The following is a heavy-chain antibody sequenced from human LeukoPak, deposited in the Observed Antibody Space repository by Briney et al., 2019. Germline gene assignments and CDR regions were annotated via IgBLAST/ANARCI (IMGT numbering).Heavy chain of an antibody. CDR1: GDTFSNYD. CDR3: ALSAEKQLVYFDF. J-gene: IGHJ4*02. D-gene: IGHD6-13*01. Sequence: GSSVKVSCKASGDTFSNYDVTWVRQAPGQGLERMGRIIPVFDTAKYAQNFQGRVTMTTDESSSTAYMELYSLRSEDTAVYYCALSAEKQLVYFDFWGQGTLVTVSS. CDR2: IIPVFDTA. V-gene: IGHV1-69*05.